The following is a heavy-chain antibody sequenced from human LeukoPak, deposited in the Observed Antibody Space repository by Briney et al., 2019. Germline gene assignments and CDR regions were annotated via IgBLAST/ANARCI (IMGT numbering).Heavy chain of an antibody. D-gene: IGHD4-11*01. CDR1: GFTFSSYA. CDR2: ISGSGGST. CDR3: ARGGDYSKLPLCFDY. V-gene: IGHV3-23*01. J-gene: IGHJ4*02. Sequence: GGSLRLSCAASGFTFSSYAMSWVRQAPGKGLEWVSAISGSGGSTYYADSVKGRFTISRDNSKNTLYLQMNSLRAEDTAVYYCARGGDYSKLPLCFDYWGQGTLVTVSS.